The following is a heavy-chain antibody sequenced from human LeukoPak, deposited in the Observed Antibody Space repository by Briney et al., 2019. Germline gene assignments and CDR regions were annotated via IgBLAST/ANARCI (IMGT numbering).Heavy chain of an antibody. CDR1: GGSISSGSYY. Sequence: SQTLSLTCTVSGGSISSGSYYWSWIRQPAGKGLEWIGRIYTSGSTNYNPSLKSRVTISVDTSKNQFSLKLSSVTAADTAVYYCAGFEQWLRPTRSSLGDWGQGTLVTVSS. D-gene: IGHD5-12*01. CDR2: IYTSGST. V-gene: IGHV4-61*02. J-gene: IGHJ4*02. CDR3: AGFEQWLRPTRSSLGD.